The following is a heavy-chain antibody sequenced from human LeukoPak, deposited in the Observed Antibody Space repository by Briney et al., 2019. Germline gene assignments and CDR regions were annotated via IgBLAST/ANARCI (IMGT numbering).Heavy chain of an antibody. V-gene: IGHV1-3*01. CDR1: GYTFTSYA. J-gene: IGHJ3*02. CDR2: INAGNGNT. CDR3: AQLVVTTEDAFDI. D-gene: IGHD3-22*01. Sequence: ASVKVSCKASGYTFTSYAMHWVRQAPGQRLEWMGWINAGNGNTKYSQEFQGRVTITRDTSASTAYMELRSLRSDDTAVYYCAQLVVTTEDAFDIWGQGTMVTVSS.